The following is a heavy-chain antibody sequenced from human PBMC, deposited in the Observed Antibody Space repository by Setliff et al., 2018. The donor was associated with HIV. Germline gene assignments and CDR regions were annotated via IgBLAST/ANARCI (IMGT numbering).Heavy chain of an antibody. V-gene: IGHV4-39*01. D-gene: IGHD3-3*01. Sequence: PSETLSLTCTVSGGTINSTSYYWGWIRQPPGNGLEWIGSIYHTRSTYYKPSLKSRVTISVDPSKNQFSLRLSSVAAGDTAVYYCARSIVPVASGYYYFEYWGQGTLVTVS. CDR3: ARSIVPVASGYYYFEY. CDR1: GGTINSTSYY. J-gene: IGHJ4*02. CDR2: IYHTRST.